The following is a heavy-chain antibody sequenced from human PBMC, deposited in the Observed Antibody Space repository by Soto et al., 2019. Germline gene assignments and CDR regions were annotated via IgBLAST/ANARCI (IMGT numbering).Heavy chain of an antibody. J-gene: IGHJ4*02. D-gene: IGHD3-22*01. CDR2: TGSGTGPG. V-gene: IGHV1-69*06. CDR3: ARRDSCGFYRYFDS. Sequence: QVQLVQSGAEVKKPGSSVKVYCKASGGTFSTNPISWVRQAPVQGLEWMGGTGSGTGPGNHAQKFQGRLTITVDKSTSTVYMELSSLSSEDTAVYYCARRDSCGFYRYFDSWGQGTLVTVSS. CDR1: GGTFSTNP.